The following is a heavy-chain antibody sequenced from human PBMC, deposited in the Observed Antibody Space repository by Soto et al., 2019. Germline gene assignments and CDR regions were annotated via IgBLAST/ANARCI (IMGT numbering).Heavy chain of an antibody. Sequence: SETLSLTCSVSGGSISSHYWSWIRQPPGKGLEWIGHIYYSRSTNYNPSLKSRVTISVDTSKTQFSLKLNSVTAADTAVYYCARHVMDYDILTGYYTYYYGMDVWGQGTTVTVSS. V-gene: IGHV4-59*11. CDR3: ARHVMDYDILTGYYTYYYGMDV. D-gene: IGHD3-9*01. J-gene: IGHJ6*02. CDR1: GGSISSHY. CDR2: IYYSRST.